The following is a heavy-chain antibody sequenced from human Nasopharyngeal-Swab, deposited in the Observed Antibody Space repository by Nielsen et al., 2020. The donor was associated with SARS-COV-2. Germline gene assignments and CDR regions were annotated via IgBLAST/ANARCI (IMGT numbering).Heavy chain of an antibody. CDR3: AKYYGDYPYYYYYMDV. V-gene: IGHV3-23*01. Sequence: GGSLRLSCAASGFTFSSYAMSWVRQAPGKGLEWVSAISGSGGSTYYADSVKGRSTISRDNSKNTLYLQMNSLRAEDTAVYYCAKYYGDYPYYYYYMDVWGKGTTVTVSS. CDR1: GFTFSSYA. CDR2: ISGSGGST. D-gene: IGHD4-17*01. J-gene: IGHJ6*03.